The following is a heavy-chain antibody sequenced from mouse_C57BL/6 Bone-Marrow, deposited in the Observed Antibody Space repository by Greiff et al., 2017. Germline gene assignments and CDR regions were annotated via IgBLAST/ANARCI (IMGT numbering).Heavy chain of an antibody. Sequence: EVKLMESGGDLVKPGGSLKLSCAASGFTFSSYGMSWVRQTPDKRLEWVATISSGGSYTYYPDSVKGRFTISRDNAKNTLYLQMSSLKSEDTAMYYCARRGTAQATPFAYWGQGTLVTVSA. CDR1: GFTFSSYG. V-gene: IGHV5-6*02. CDR2: ISSGGSYT. J-gene: IGHJ3*01. D-gene: IGHD3-2*02. CDR3: ARRGTAQATPFAY.